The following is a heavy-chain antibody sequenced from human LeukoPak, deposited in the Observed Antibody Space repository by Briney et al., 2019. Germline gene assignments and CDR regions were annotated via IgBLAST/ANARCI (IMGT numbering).Heavy chain of an antibody. CDR1: EFTFSNAW. D-gene: IGHD6-13*01. V-gene: IGHV3-15*01. J-gene: IGHJ4*02. Sequence: PGGSLRLSCSASEFTFSNAWMSWVRQAPGKGLEWVGRIKSKTDGGTTDYAAPVKGRFTISRDDSKNTLYLQMDSLKTEDTAVYYCTTDLFSSSWLWGQGTLVTVSS. CDR3: TTDLFSSSWL. CDR2: IKSKTDGGTT.